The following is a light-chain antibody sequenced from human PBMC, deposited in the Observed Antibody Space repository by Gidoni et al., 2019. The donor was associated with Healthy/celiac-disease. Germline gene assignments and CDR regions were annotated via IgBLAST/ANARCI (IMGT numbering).Light chain of an antibody. Sequence: DIQMTQSPSTLSASVGDGVTITCRASQSISSWLAWYQQKPGKAPKLLIYKASSLESGVPSRFSGSGSGTEFTLTISSLQPDDFATYYCQQYNSYWTFXQXTKVEIK. CDR3: QQYNSYWT. J-gene: IGKJ1*01. CDR1: QSISSW. V-gene: IGKV1-5*03. CDR2: KAS.